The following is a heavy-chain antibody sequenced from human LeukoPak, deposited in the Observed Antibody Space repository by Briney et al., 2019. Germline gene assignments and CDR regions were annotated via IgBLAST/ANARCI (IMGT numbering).Heavy chain of an antibody. J-gene: IGHJ4*01. Sequence: GVTLRLPCAASGFTFSNSAMSWVRQAPGKGLEWVSTLSGSCITTYYADSVKGRFTISRDNSKNTLYLQMHSLRAEDTAVYYCEKGIYSSGWSYFDYWGHGTLVTVSS. CDR2: LSGSCITT. D-gene: IGHD6-19*01. CDR1: GFTFSNSA. CDR3: EKGIYSSGWSYFDY. V-gene: IGHV3-23*01.